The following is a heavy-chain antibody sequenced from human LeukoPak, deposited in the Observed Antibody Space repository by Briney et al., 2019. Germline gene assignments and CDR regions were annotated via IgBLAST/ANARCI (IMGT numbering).Heavy chain of an antibody. CDR2: IIPILGIA. CDR1: GYTFTSYG. D-gene: IGHD3-9*01. V-gene: IGHV1-69*04. J-gene: IGHJ6*02. Sequence: SVKVSCKASGYTFTSYGISWVRQAPGQGLEWMGRIIPILGIANYAQKFQGRVTITADKSTSTAYMELSSLRSEDTAVYYCASRSGYFDWFPTLDYYGMDVWGQGTTVTVSS. CDR3: ASRSGYFDWFPTLDYYGMDV.